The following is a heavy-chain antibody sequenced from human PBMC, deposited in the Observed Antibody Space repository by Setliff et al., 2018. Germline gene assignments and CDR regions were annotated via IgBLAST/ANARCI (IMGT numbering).Heavy chain of an antibody. CDR2: IKSKTDGGTT. D-gene: IGHD3-10*01. CDR3: ARTYGSANSYAFDI. CDR1: GFTFSNAW. J-gene: IGHJ3*02. Sequence: PGGSLRLSCAASGFTFSNAWMSWVRQAPGKGLEWVGRIKSKTDGGTTDYAAPVKGRFTISRDDSKNTLYLQMNSLRAEDTAVYYCARTYGSANSYAFDIWGQGTMVTVS. V-gene: IGHV3-15*01.